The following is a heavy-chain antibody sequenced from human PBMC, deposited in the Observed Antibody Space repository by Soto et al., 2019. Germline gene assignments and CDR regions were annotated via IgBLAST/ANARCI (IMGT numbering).Heavy chain of an antibody. CDR3: ARGLRYCSSTSCYYFDY. D-gene: IGHD2-2*01. Sequence: SETLSLTCTVSGGSISSGGYYWSWIRQHPGKGLEWIGYIYYSGSTYYNPSLKSRVTISVDTSKNQFSLKLSSVTAADTAVYYCARGLRYCSSTSCYYFDYWGQGTLVTVSS. J-gene: IGHJ4*02. CDR2: IYYSGST. V-gene: IGHV4-31*03. CDR1: GGSISSGGYY.